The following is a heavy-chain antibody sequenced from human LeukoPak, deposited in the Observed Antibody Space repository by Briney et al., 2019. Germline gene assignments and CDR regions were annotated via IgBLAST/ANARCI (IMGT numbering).Heavy chain of an antibody. D-gene: IGHD1-26*01. V-gene: IGHV1-8*03. J-gene: IGHJ3*02. CDR2: MNPNSGNT. Sequence: ASVKVSCKASGYTFTSYDINWVRQATGHGLEWMGWMNPNSGNTGYAQKFQGRVTITRNTSISTAYMELSSLRSEDTAVYYCARALLRSADAFDIWGQGTMVTVSS. CDR1: GYTFTSYD. CDR3: ARALLRSADAFDI.